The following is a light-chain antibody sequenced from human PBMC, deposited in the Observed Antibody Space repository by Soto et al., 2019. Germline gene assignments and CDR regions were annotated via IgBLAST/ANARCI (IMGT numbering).Light chain of an antibody. J-gene: IGKJ2*01. V-gene: IGKV1-39*01. CDR2: GAP. CDR3: QQVDSFPQS. CDR1: PSISNH. Sequence: DTQMTQSPSSLPASVSDRVTSTCRASPSISNHLNWYQQKPGKVPEVLIYGAPSLQAGVPSRFTSSESVIDFTLTIISLQPEDFATYYLQQVDSFPQSFGQGTKLEVK.